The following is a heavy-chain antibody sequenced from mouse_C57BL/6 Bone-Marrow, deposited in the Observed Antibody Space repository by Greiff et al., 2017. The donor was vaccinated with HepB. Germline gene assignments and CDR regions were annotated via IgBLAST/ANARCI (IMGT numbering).Heavy chain of an antibody. CDR3: ARSETTGFGY. D-gene: IGHD1-1*01. CDR1: GYTFTSYW. V-gene: IGHV1-59*01. Sequence: VQLQQPGAELVRPGTSVKLSCKASGYTFTSYWMHWVKQRPGQGLEWIGVIDPSASYTNYNQKFKGKATLTVDTSSSTAYMQLSSLTSEDAAVYYGARSETTGFGYWGQGTTLTVSS. J-gene: IGHJ2*01. CDR2: IDPSASYT.